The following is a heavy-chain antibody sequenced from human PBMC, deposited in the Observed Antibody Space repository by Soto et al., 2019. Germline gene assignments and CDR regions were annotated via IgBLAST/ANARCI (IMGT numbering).Heavy chain of an antibody. Sequence: SETLSLTCAVYGGSFSGYYWSWIRQPPGKGLEWIGEINHSGSTNYNPSLKSRVTISVDTSKNQFSLKLSSVTAADTAVYYCARGPYKYYYDSSGFTRQGNDYWGQGTLVTVSS. D-gene: IGHD3-22*01. J-gene: IGHJ4*02. V-gene: IGHV4-34*01. CDR1: GGSFSGYY. CDR2: INHSGST. CDR3: ARGPYKYYYDSSGFTRQGNDY.